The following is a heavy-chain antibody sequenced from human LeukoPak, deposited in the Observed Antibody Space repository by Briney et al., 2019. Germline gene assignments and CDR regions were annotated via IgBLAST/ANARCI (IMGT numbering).Heavy chain of an antibody. V-gene: IGHV4-59*08. J-gene: IGHJ5*02. CDR3: GRAEPLAAAGNWFDP. CDR1: GGSISSYY. CDR2: IYYSGST. D-gene: IGHD6-13*01. Sequence: SETLSLTCTASGGSISSYYWSWIRKPPGKGLEWIGYIYYSGSTNYNPSLKSRVTISVDTSKNHFSLKLSSVTAADTAVYYCGRAEPLAAAGNWFDPWGQGTLVTVSS.